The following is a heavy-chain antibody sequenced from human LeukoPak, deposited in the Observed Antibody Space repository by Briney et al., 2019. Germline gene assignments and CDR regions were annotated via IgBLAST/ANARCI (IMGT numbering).Heavy chain of an antibody. CDR2: VNPYSGAT. V-gene: IGHV1-2*02. D-gene: IGHD6-19*01. CDR3: ARGLAIAVAG. CDR1: GYTFTIYY. J-gene: IGHJ4*02. Sequence: ASVKVSCKASGYTFTIYYIHWVRQAPGQGLEWMGWVNPYSGATNYAQKFQGRVTMTRDTSISTAYMELSRLRSDDTAVYYCARGLAIAVAGWGQGTLVTVSS.